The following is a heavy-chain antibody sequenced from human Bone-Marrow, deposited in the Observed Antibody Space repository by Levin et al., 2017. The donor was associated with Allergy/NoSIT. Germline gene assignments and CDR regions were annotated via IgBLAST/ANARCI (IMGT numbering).Heavy chain of an antibody. Sequence: GGSLRLSCAASGFTFSNAWMSWVRQAPGKGLEWVGRIKSKTDGGTTDYAAPVKGRFTISRDDSKNTLYLQMNSLKTEDTAVYYCTTEAWGYYYYYYMDVWGKGTTVTVSS. V-gene: IGHV3-15*01. CDR1: GFTFSNAW. CDR2: IKSKTDGGTT. CDR3: TTEAWGYYYYYYMDV. D-gene: IGHD7-27*01. J-gene: IGHJ6*03.